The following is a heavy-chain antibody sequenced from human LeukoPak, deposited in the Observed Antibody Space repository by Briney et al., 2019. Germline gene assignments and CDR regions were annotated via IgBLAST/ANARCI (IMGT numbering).Heavy chain of an antibody. D-gene: IGHD4-17*01. Sequence: PSETLSLTCAVYGGSFSGYYWSWIRQPPGKGLEWIGEINHSGSTNYNPSLKSRVTISVDTSKNQLSLKLSSVTAADTAVYYCARGLYGDSTSYYFDYWGQGTLVTVSS. CDR2: INHSGST. J-gene: IGHJ4*02. V-gene: IGHV4-34*01. CDR1: GGSFSGYY. CDR3: ARGLYGDSTSYYFDY.